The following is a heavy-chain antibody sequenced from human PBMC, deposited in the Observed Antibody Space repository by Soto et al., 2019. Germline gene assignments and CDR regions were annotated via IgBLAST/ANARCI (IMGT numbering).Heavy chain of an antibody. D-gene: IGHD2-15*01. CDR1: GGSISSGGYS. CDR2: IYHSGST. CDR3: ARGRGGQYNWFDP. J-gene: IGHJ5*02. Sequence: SETLSLTCAVSGGSISSGGYSWSWIRQPPGKGLEWIGYIYHSGSTYYNPSLKSRVTISVDRSKNQFSLKLSSVTAAVTAVYYCARGRGGQYNWFDPWGQGTLVTVSS. V-gene: IGHV4-30-2*01.